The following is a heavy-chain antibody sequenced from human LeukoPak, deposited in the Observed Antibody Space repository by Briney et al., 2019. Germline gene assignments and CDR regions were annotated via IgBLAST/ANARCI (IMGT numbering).Heavy chain of an antibody. Sequence: GSLRLSCAASGFTFSSYAMSWVRPAPGKGLEWIGYIYYSGSTNYNPSLKSRVTISVDTSKNQFSLKLSSVTAADTAVYYCARDQVYYYGMDVWGQGTTVTVSS. CDR2: IYYSGST. J-gene: IGHJ6*02. CDR1: GFTFSSYA. CDR3: ARDQVYYYGMDV. V-gene: IGHV4-59*12.